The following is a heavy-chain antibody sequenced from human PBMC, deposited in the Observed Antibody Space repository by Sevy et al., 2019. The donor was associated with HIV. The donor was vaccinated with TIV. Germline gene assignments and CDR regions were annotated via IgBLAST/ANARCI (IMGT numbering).Heavy chain of an antibody. J-gene: IGHJ4*02. CDR3: ARHLFSSSWYSDY. D-gene: IGHD6-13*01. CDR2: ISYDGSNK. V-gene: IGHV3-30-3*01. CDR1: GFTFSSYA. Sequence: GGSLRLSCAASGFTFSSYAMHWVRQAPGKGLEWVAVISYDGSNKYYADSVKGRFTISRDNSKNTLYLQMNSLRAEDTAVYYCARHLFSSSWYSDYWGQGTLVTVSS.